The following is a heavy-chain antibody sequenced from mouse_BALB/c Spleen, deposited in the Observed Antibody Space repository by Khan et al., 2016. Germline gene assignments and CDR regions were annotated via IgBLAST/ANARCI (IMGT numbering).Heavy chain of an antibody. V-gene: IGHV10-1*02. Sequence: EVQLVETGGGLVQPQGSLKLSCAASGFTFNTYAMNWVRQAPGKGLEWVARIRSTSNNYATYYADSVKDRFTISRDDSQSMLYLQMNNLKTEDTAMYYCVRHNTTAWFAYWGQGTLVTVSA. CDR1: GFTFNTYA. CDR3: VRHNTTAWFAY. D-gene: IGHD1-1*01. J-gene: IGHJ3*01. CDR2: IRSTSNNYAT.